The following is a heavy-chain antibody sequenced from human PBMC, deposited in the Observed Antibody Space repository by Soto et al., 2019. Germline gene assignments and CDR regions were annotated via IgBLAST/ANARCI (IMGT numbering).Heavy chain of an antibody. CDR1: GYTFTSYY. Sequence: ASVKVSCKASGYTFTSYYMHWVRQAPGQGLEWMGIINPSGGSTSYAQKFQGRVTMTRDTSTSTVYMELSSLRSEGTAVYYCVRSCYSHGWNSGFDSWGQGTLVTVSS. CDR2: INPSGGST. J-gene: IGHJ4*02. D-gene: IGHD5-18*01. V-gene: IGHV1-46*01. CDR3: VRSCYSHGWNSGFDS.